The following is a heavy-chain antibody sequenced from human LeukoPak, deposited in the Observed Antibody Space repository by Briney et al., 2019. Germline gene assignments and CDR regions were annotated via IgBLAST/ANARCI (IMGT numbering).Heavy chain of an antibody. CDR1: GYTFASHG. Sequence: ASVKVSCKASGYTFASHGISWVRQAPGQGLEWMGWISAYNGNTNYAQKLQGRVTMTTDTSTSTAYMELRSLRSDDTAVYYRAAEWEPGIFDYWGQGTLVTVSS. J-gene: IGHJ4*02. D-gene: IGHD1-26*01. CDR2: ISAYNGNT. CDR3: AAEWEPGIFDY. V-gene: IGHV1-18*01.